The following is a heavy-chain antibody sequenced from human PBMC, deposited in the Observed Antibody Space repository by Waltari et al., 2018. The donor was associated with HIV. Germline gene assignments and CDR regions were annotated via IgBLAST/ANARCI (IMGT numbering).Heavy chain of an antibody. J-gene: IGHJ5*02. CDR2: ITKNSVDL. CDR1: TFNFNTYH. CDR3: AKDSGIWGWFDP. Sequence: QLVESGGGLVKPGGSLSLSCAASTFNFNTYHMNWVRLAPDTGLELVASITKNSVDLKYADSVRGRFTISRDNAKKSMYLQMNDLKVDDTALYYCAKDSGIWGWFDPWGQGAQVIVSS. V-gene: IGHV3-21*01. D-gene: IGHD3-16*01.